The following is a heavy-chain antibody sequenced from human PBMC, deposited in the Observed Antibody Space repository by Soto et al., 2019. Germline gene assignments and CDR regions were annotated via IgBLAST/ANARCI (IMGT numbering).Heavy chain of an antibody. CDR1: GFTFSSYG. CDR2: ISYDGSNK. J-gene: IGHJ4*02. V-gene: IGHV3-30*18. D-gene: IGHD2-15*01. Sequence: GGSLRLSCAASGFTFSSYGMHWVRQAPCKGLEWVAVISYDGSNKYYADSVKGRFTISRDNSKNTLYLQMNSLRAEDTAVYYCAKDCDGGNDFEYFDYWGQGTLVTVSS. CDR3: AKDCDGGNDFEYFDY.